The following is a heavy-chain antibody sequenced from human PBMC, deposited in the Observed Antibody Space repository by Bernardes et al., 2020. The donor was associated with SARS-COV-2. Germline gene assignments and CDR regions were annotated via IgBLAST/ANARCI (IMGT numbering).Heavy chain of an antibody. D-gene: IGHD3-10*02. CDR3: SRCTGFWFDP. CDR1: GGSTSSSDYY. V-gene: IGHV4-30-4*01. Sequence: SETLSLTCTVSGGSTSSSDYYWSWLRQPPGKGLEWIGYIYYTGSIYYNPSLKSRVTISVDTSKNQFSLKLSSVTAADTAMYYCSRCTGFWFDPWGQGTLVTVSS. CDR2: IYYTGSI. J-gene: IGHJ5*02.